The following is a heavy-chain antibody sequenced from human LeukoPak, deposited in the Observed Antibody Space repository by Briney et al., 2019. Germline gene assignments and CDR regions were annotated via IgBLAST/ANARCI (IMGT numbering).Heavy chain of an antibody. Sequence: SETLSLTCTVSGGSISSYYWSWIRQPAGKRLEWIGRIYTSGSTNYNPSLKSRVTMSVDTSKNQFSLKLSSVTAADTAVYYCARQVRGDGDYLPYWYFDLWGRGTLVTVSS. V-gene: IGHV4-4*07. CDR1: GGSISSYY. D-gene: IGHD4-17*01. J-gene: IGHJ2*01. CDR3: ARQVRGDGDYLPYWYFDL. CDR2: IYTSGST.